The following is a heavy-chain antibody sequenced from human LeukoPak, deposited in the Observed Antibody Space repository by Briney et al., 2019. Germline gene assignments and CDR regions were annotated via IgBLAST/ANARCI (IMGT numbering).Heavy chain of an antibody. J-gene: IGHJ4*02. Sequence: SETLSLTCTVSGGSISSSSYYWGWIRQPPGKGLEWIGSIYYSGSTYYHPSLKSRVTISIDTSKSHFSLRLTSATAADTAVYYCASCQGPYYYWGQGTLVTVSS. CDR3: ASCQGPYYY. V-gene: IGHV4-39*02. CDR2: IYYSGST. D-gene: IGHD3-10*01. CDR1: GGSISSSSYY.